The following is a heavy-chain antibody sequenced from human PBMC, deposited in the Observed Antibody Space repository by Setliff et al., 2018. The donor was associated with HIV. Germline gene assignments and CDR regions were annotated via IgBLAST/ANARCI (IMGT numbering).Heavy chain of an antibody. CDR1: GGSINNGPFY. CDR3: ARHMLYDSSGHYSWFYFDF. Sequence: SETLSLTCSVSGGSINNGPFYWSWIRQSAGKGLEWIGRIYTSGSTFYNPSLKSRVTISVDTSKNQFSLKLSSVTAADTAVYYCARHMLYDSSGHYSWFYFDFWGQGTLVTVSS. CDR2: IYTSGST. J-gene: IGHJ4*02. D-gene: IGHD3-22*01. V-gene: IGHV4-61*02.